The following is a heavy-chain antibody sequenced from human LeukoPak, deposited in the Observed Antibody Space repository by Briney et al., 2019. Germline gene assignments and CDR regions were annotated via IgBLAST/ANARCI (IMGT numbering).Heavy chain of an antibody. CDR2: IKEDGSDK. V-gene: IGHV3-7*01. D-gene: IGHD5-18*01. J-gene: IGHJ4*02. Sequence: GGSLRLSCAASGFTFSIYAMSWVRQAPGKGLEWVANIKEDGSDKNYVDSMKGRFTISRDNAKNSLYLQMNSLRAEDTAVYYCARDAAYGYDRFDYWGQGTQVTVSS. CDR3: ARDAAYGYDRFDY. CDR1: GFTFSIYA.